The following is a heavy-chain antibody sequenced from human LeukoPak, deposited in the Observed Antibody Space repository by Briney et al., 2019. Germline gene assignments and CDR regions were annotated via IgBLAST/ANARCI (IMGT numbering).Heavy chain of an antibody. D-gene: IGHD3-10*01. V-gene: IGHV4-39*01. CDR2: IYYSGST. Sequence: PSETLSLTCTVSGGSISSSSYYWGWIRQPPGKGLEWIGSIYYSGSTYYNPSLKSRVTISVDTSKNQLSLKLSSVTAADTAVYYCARLQHLYYGSGSYYFDYWGQGTLVTVSS. CDR1: GGSISSSSYY. CDR3: ARLQHLYYGSGSYYFDY. J-gene: IGHJ4*02.